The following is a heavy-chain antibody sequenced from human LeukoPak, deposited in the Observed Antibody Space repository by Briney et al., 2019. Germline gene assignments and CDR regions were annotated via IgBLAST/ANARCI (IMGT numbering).Heavy chain of an antibody. CDR2: IKQDGSKK. D-gene: IGHD5-24*01. J-gene: IGHJ4*02. Sequence: GGSLRLSCGASGFSFSSFWMTWVRQPPGKGLEWVANIKQDGSKKSYVDSVKGRFTISRDNAKNSLYLQMNSLRAEDTAIYYCTRVGYIDEGIDYWGQGTLVTVSS. CDR1: GFSFSSFW. V-gene: IGHV3-7*04. CDR3: TRVGYIDEGIDY.